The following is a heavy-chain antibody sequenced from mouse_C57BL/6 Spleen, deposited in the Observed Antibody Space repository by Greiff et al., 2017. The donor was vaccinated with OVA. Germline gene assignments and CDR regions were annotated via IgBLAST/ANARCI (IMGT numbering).Heavy chain of an antibody. CDR2: IDPETGGT. CDR1: GYTFTDYE. V-gene: IGHV1-15*01. CDR3: TRVYGSSYGYFDV. J-gene: IGHJ1*03. D-gene: IGHD1-1*01. Sequence: QVQLKESGAELVRPGASVTLSCKASGYTFTDYEMHWVKQTPVHGLEWIGAIDPETGGTAYNQKFKGKAILTADKSSSTAYMELRSLTSEDSAVYYCTRVYGSSYGYFDVWGTGTTVTVSS.